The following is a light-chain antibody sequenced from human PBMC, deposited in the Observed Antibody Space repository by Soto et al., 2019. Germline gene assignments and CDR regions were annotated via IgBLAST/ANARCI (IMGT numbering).Light chain of an antibody. CDR2: DAS. Sequence: DIQMTQSPSTLSASIGDRVTITCRASQNINNWIAWYQQKPGKSPKFLIYDASTLESGVPSRFSGSGFGTEFSLTISSLQPDDVGSYYCQHMRTFGQWTQVDIK. CDR3: QHMRT. J-gene: IGKJ1*01. CDR1: QNINNW. V-gene: IGKV1-5*01.